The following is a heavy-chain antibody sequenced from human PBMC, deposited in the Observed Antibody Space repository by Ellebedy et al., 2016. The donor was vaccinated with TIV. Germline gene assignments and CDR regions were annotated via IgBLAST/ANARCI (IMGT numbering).Heavy chain of an antibody. Sequence: ASVKVSCXASGYTFTSYAMHWVRQAPGQRLEWMGWINAGNGNTKYSQKFQGRVTITRDTSASTAYMELSSLRSEDTAVYYCARVRPVRGGPLFDNWGQGTLVTVSS. D-gene: IGHD3-10*01. CDR2: INAGNGNT. CDR1: GYTFTSYA. CDR3: ARVRPVRGGPLFDN. J-gene: IGHJ4*02. V-gene: IGHV1-3*01.